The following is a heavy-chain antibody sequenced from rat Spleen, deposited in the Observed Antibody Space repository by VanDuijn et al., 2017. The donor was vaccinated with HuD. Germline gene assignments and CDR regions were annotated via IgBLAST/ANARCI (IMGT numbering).Heavy chain of an antibody. J-gene: IGHJ2*01. V-gene: IGHV5-27*01. CDR3: ARETGYNSYFDN. Sequence: EVQLVESGGGLVQPGRSLKLSCAASGFTLSNRYMAWVRQAPMKGLDWVAYISPGGGSTYFRDSVKGRFTISRDNAKNTLYLQMDSLRSEDTATYYCARETGYNSYFDNWGQGVMVTVSS. CDR2: ISPGGGST. D-gene: IGHD1-4*01. CDR1: GFTLSNRY.